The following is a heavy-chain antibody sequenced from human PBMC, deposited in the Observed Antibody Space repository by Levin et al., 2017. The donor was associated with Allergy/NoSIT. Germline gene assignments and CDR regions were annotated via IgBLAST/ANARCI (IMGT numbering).Heavy chain of an antibody. CDR2: IYPGDSDT. Sequence: GESLKISCKGSGYSFTSYWIGWVRQMPGKGLEWMGIIYPGDSDTRYSPSFQGQVTISADKSISTAYLQWSSLKASDTAMYYCARHSTPHCSGGSCDQYFQHWGQGTLVTVSS. D-gene: IGHD2-15*01. CDR1: GYSFTSYW. J-gene: IGHJ1*01. V-gene: IGHV5-51*01. CDR3: ARHSTPHCSGGSCDQYFQH.